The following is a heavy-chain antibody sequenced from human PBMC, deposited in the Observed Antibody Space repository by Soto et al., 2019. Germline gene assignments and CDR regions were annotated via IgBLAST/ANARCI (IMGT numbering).Heavy chain of an antibody. J-gene: IGHJ2*01. CDR2: IWYDGSHK. Sequence: QVELVESGGGVVQPGGSLRLSCAASAGFTFSDFGFHWVRQAPGKGLEWVAVIWYDGSHKYYAESVKGRFTISRENSNKTVYVQMINLRGEDTAVYYCARGQLGSGYWYLDLWGRGSLVSVS. D-gene: IGHD1-26*01. CDR3: ARGQLGSGYWYLDL. CDR1: AGFTFSDFG. V-gene: IGHV3-33*01.